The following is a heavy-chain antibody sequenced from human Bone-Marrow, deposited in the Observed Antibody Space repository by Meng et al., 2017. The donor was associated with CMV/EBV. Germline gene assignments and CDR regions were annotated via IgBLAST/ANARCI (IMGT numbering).Heavy chain of an antibody. CDR1: GFTFSSYA. V-gene: IGHV3-23*01. CDR3: AKDVTAMVGYYFDY. D-gene: IGHD5-18*01. Sequence: GESLKISCAASGFTFSSYAMSWVRQAPGKGLEWVSAISGSGGSTYYADSVKGRFTISRDNSKNTLYLQMNSLRAEDTAVYYCAKDVTAMVGYYFDYWGQGPLVTVYS. J-gene: IGHJ4*02. CDR2: ISGSGGST.